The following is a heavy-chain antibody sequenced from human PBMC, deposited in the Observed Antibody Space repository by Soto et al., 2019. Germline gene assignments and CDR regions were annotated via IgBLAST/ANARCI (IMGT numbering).Heavy chain of an antibody. D-gene: IGHD3-3*01. J-gene: IGHJ4*02. CDR3: ARGPSLEWLFFDY. CDR1: GFTFINYS. V-gene: IGHV3-48*02. CDR2: ISSSSTI. Sequence: LRLSYAAAGFTFINYSMNCIRQAPGKGLEWVSYISSSSTIYYADSVKGRFTISRDNAKNSLYLQMNSLRDEDTAVYYCARGPSLEWLFFDYWGQGTLVTVSS.